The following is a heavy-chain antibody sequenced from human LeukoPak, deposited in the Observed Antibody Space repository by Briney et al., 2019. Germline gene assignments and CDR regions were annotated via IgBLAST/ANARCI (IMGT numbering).Heavy chain of an antibody. CDR1: GGSFSGYY. CDR2: INHSGST. D-gene: IGHD3-3*01. CDR3: ARRGRPGVFGVVIYPFDY. Sequence: PSETLSLTCAVYGGSFSGYYWSWIRQPPGKGLEWIGEINHSGSTNYNPSLKSRVTISVDTSKNQFSLKLSSVTAADTAVYYCARRGRPGVFGVVIYPFDYWGQGTLVTVTS. J-gene: IGHJ4*02. V-gene: IGHV4-34*01.